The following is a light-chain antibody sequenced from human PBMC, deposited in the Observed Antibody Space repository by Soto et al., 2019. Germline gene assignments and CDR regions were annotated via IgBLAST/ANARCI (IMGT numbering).Light chain of an antibody. J-gene: IGKJ1*01. CDR3: QERTNWPPSWT. CDR1: QSVSSH. V-gene: IGKV3-11*01. Sequence: EIVLTQSPATLSLSPGERATLSCRASQSVSSHLAWYQQKPGQAPRLLIYDASNRATGTPDRFSGSGSGTDSTLTISSLEPEDFAVYYCQERTNWPPSWTFGQGTKVDIK. CDR2: DAS.